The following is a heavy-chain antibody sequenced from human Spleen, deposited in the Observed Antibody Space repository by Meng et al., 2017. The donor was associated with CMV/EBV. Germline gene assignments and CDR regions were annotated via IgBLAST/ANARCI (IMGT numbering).Heavy chain of an antibody. CDR3: AKEGDTRVQPRAEFNP. V-gene: IGHV3-23*01. J-gene: IGHJ5*02. CDR2: ISGSGGST. CDR1: GFTFAGYA. Sequence: GESLKISCAASGFTFAGYAMSWVRQAPEKGLEWVSSISGSGGSTYYADSVKGRFTVSRDNSKNTVYLQMNSLRAEDTAVYYCAKEGDTRVQPRAEFNPWGRGTLVTVSS. D-gene: IGHD6-13*01.